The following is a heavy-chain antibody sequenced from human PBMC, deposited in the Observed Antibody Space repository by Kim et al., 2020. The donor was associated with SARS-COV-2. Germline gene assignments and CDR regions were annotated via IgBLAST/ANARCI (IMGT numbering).Heavy chain of an antibody. CDR2: IWYDGTKK. J-gene: IGHJ6*02. V-gene: IGHV3-33*06. CDR1: GFIFSDYG. Sequence: GGSLRLSCAASGFIFSDYGMHWVRQAPGKGLEWVAVIWYDGTKKYFADSVKGRFALSRDNSQNTVYLQMNSLTAEDTAVYYCAKGKEGDYSVSGLPHYYYGMDVWGQGTTVTVSS. CDR3: AKGKEGDYSVSGLPHYYYGMDV. D-gene: IGHD3-10*01.